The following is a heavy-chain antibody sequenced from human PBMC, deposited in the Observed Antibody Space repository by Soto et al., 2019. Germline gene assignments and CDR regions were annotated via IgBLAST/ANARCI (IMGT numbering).Heavy chain of an antibody. CDR2: ISANGINT. J-gene: IGHJ5*01. D-gene: IGHD3-10*01. Sequence: GGSLRLTCAASGFNSSDYAMNWVRQAPGKGLEWVSTISANGINTYVADSVKGRFTMSRDNSKNTLFLQMNSLRAEDTATYFCALGTGRYYFFDSWGQGILVIISS. CDR1: GFNSSDYA. V-gene: IGHV3-23*01. CDR3: ALGTGRYYFFDS.